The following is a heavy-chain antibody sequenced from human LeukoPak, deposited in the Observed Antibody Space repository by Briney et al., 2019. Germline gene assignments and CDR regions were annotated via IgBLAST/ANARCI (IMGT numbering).Heavy chain of an antibody. Sequence: GGSLRLSCAASGFTFTYAWMTWGRQAPGKGLEWVGRIKSRSNGGTTDYAAPMKGRFTISRDDSKNTVYLQMDSLKTEDTATYYCTTDLAESGDYGRDYWGQGTLVVVSS. CDR3: TTDLAESGDYGRDY. CDR1: GFTFTYAW. J-gene: IGHJ4*02. V-gene: IGHV3-15*01. CDR2: IKSRSNGGTT. D-gene: IGHD4-17*01.